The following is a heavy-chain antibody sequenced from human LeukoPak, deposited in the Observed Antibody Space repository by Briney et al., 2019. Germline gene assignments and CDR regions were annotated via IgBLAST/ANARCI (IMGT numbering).Heavy chain of an antibody. Sequence: SGGSLRLSCAASGFTFSSYSMNWVRQAPGKGLEWVSSISSGSDYIYYADSVKGRFTISRDNSKNTLYLQMGSLRAEDMAVYYCTRGPGYDYVWGSFRADYWGQGTLVTVSS. CDR1: GFTFSSYS. J-gene: IGHJ4*02. D-gene: IGHD3-16*02. V-gene: IGHV3-21*01. CDR3: TRGPGYDYVWGSFRADY. CDR2: ISSGSDYI.